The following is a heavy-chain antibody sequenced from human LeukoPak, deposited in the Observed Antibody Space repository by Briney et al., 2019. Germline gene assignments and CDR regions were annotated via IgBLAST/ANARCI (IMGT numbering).Heavy chain of an antibody. Sequence: GGSLRLSCAASGFTFSSYSMHCVRQAPGKGLEWVSSITSSSSNILYADSVKGRFTISRDNAKNSLYLQMNTLRAEDTAVYYCARILSSGYYTGFDYWGQGTLVTVSS. D-gene: IGHD3/OR15-3a*01. V-gene: IGHV3-21*01. CDR1: GFTFSSYS. J-gene: IGHJ4*02. CDR2: ITSSSSNI. CDR3: ARILSSGYYTGFDY.